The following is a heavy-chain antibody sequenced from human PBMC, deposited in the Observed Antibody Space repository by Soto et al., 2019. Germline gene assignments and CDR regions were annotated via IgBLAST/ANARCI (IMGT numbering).Heavy chain of an antibody. CDR3: AKVSPFILGSPL. Sequence: WGSLRLSCTASGFAFTSSEMNWFRQAPGKGLEWVAYITGSGGAMFHADSVKGRFSISRDNAKNSLFLEMNSLTADDTGVYYCAKVSPFILGSPLWGQGTLVTVSS. D-gene: IGHD3-9*01. J-gene: IGHJ4*02. CDR1: GFAFTSSE. V-gene: IGHV3-48*03. CDR2: ITGSGGAM.